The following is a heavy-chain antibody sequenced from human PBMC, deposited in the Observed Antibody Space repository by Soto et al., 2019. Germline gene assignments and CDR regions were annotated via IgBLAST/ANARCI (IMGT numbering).Heavy chain of an antibody. V-gene: IGHV3-15*01. CDR3: TTDRPLTCGGVIAT. Sequence: EVQLVESGGGLVKPGGSLRLSCAASGVNFVHLWMTWVRQAPGKGLEWVGRIKSINHGGTTDYAAPVKGRVTISRDDSKNTLYLQLNSLKTEDTGVYYCTTDRPLTCGGVIATWGQGTMVTVSS. J-gene: IGHJ3*01. CDR2: IKSINHGGTT. D-gene: IGHD3-16*02. CDR1: GVNFVHLW.